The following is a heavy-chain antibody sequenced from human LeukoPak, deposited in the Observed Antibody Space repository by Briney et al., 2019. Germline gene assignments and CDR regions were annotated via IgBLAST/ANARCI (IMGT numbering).Heavy chain of an antibody. V-gene: IGHV3-23*01. J-gene: IGHJ6*03. Sequence: GSLRLSCAASGFTFSSYAMSWVRQAPGKGLEWVSAISGSGGSTYYADSVKGRFTISRDNSKNTLYLQMNSLRAEDTAVYYCAKSQCSSTSCYTRMRGFYYYYMDVWGKGTTVTVSS. D-gene: IGHD2-2*02. CDR3: AKSQCSSTSCYTRMRGFYYYYMDV. CDR2: ISGSGGST. CDR1: GFTFSSYA.